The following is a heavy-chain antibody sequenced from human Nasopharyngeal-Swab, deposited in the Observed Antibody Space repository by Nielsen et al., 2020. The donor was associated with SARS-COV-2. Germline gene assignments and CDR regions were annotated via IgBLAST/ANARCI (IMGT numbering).Heavy chain of an antibody. D-gene: IGHD6-13*01. V-gene: IGHV4-34*01. CDR1: GGSFSGYY. CDR3: ARLPRIAAAGGY. J-gene: IGHJ4*02. CDR2: INHSGST. Sequence: SETLSLTCAVYGGSFSGYYWSWIRQPPGKGLGWIGEINHSGSTNYNPSLKSRVTISVDTSKNQFSLKLSSVTAADTAVYYCARLPRIAAAGGYWGQGTLVTVSS.